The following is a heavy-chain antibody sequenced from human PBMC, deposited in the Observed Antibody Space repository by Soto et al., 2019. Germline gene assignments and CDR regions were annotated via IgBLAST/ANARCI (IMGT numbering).Heavy chain of an antibody. CDR3: ARVSRVVTAWYYGMDV. V-gene: IGHV3-30-3*01. D-gene: IGHD2-21*02. CDR2: ISYDGSKK. Sequence: QVQLVESGGGVVQPGRSLRLSCAASGFTFSSYAMHWVRQAPGKGLEWVAVISYDGSKKYYADSVKGRFTISRDNSKNTLYLQMNSLRAEDTAVYYCARVSRVVTAWYYGMDVWGQGTTVTVSS. CDR1: GFTFSSYA. J-gene: IGHJ6*02.